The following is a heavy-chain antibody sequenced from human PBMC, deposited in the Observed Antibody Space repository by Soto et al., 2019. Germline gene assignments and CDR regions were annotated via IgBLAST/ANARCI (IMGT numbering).Heavy chain of an antibody. J-gene: IGHJ4*02. V-gene: IGHV4-39*01. CDR1: GGPIHMSNYN. D-gene: IGHD3-10*01. CDR2: TYYNGNA. CDR3: ARHFVAVVIKGWGY. Sequence: SDTLSLTYNISGGPIHMSNYNWNWRRQPPGMGLEWIGTTYYNGNAYYNPSLKSLVSMSVDTSKNQFSLKLVSVTAADTAVYYCARHFVAVVIKGWGYWGQGTLVTVS.